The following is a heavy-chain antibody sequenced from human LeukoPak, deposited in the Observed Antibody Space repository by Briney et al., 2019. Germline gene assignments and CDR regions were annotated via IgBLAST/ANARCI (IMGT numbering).Heavy chain of an antibody. CDR3: AKDWLSAQTLFLDWSVKYYFDY. Sequence: GRSLRLSCAASGFTFSDYYMSWVRQAPGEGLEWVSYIISSVSTINYAESVKGRFTISRDNAKNSLHLQMTSLRAEDTAVYYCAKDWLSAQTLFLDWSVKYYFDYWGQGTLVTVSS. CDR2: IISSVSTI. V-gene: IGHV3-11*04. J-gene: IGHJ4*02. CDR1: GFTFSDYY. D-gene: IGHD3-9*01.